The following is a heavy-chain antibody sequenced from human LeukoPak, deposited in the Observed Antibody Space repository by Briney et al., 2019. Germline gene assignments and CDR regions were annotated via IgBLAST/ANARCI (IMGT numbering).Heavy chain of an antibody. CDR3: AKDKSWVYYYGMDV. J-gene: IGHJ6*04. CDR1: GFTFSSYA. D-gene: IGHD3-16*01. V-gene: IGHV3-23*01. Sequence: GGSLRLSCAASGFTFSSYAMSWVRQAPGKGLEWVSAISGGGGSTYYADSVKGRFTISRDNSKNTLYLQMNSLRAEDTAVYYCAKDKSWVYYYGMDVWGKGTTVTVSS. CDR2: ISGGGGST.